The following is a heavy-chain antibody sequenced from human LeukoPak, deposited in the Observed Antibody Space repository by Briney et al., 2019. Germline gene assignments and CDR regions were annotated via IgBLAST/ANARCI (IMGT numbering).Heavy chain of an antibody. CDR1: GYNFNTHW. CDR3: ARLRSPIRPQVDY. Sequence: PGESLTISCQGSGYNFNTHWVAWVRQMPGKGLEWMGIIYPGDSDTRYSPSFQGQVTISADKSISTAYLQWSSLEASDTAMYYCARLRSPIRPQVDYWGQGTLVTVSS. V-gene: IGHV5-51*01. CDR2: IYPGDSDT. J-gene: IGHJ4*02.